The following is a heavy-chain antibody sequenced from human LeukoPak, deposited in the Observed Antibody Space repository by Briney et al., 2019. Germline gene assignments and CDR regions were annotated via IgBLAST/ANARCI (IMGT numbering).Heavy chain of an antibody. CDR3: ATPSGSYFGYYYYHW. Sequence: ASVEISCKASGYQFSDYYVHWVQQAPGKGLEWMGRINPKNGETTYEGKFLDRITISADTSTNTVYMQLSSLRSEDTAVYYCATPSGSYFGYYYYHWWGQGTLVTVSS. V-gene: IGHV1-69-2*01. J-gene: IGHJ1*01. CDR2: INPKNGET. D-gene: IGHD1-26*01. CDR1: GYQFSDYY.